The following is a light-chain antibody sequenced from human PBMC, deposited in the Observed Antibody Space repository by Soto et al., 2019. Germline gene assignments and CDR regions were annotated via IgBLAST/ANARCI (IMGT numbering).Light chain of an antibody. Sequence: VISDTPVTQSASTGARATLPSRASQSVSSSLAWYQQKPGQAPRLLIYSASSRATGIPDRFSGSGSGTDFTLTISSLQSEDFAIYYCQHYYSWPLTFGGGTKVDIK. CDR2: SAS. V-gene: IGKV3D-15*01. CDR1: QSVSSS. CDR3: QHYYSWPLT. J-gene: IGKJ4*01.